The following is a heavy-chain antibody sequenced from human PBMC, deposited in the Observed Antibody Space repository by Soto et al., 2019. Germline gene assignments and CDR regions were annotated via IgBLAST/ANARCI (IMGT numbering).Heavy chain of an antibody. V-gene: IGHV1-46*01. CDR1: GYSFTRFD. CDR2: INPNGGRT. J-gene: IGHJ5*02. D-gene: IGHD6-25*01. Sequence: QVQLVQSGPAVQKPGASVKVSCTASGYSFTRFDMHWVRQTPGQGLEWMGVINPNGGRTTYARRFQGRVTITRDTSTATVYMELISLRAEDTAIYCCARDRISEMAAPLPFDPWGQGTQVIVSS. CDR3: ARDRISEMAAPLPFDP.